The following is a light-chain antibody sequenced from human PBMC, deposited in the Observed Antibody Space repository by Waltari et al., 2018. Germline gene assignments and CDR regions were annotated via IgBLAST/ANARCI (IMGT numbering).Light chain of an antibody. V-gene: IGKV3-20*01. CDR2: GAS. CDR1: QSVSSSY. Sequence: EIVLTQSPGTLSLSRGERATLSCRASQSVSSSYLAWYQQKPGQAPRLLIYGASSRATGIPDRFSGSGSGTEFTLTISRLEPEDCAVYYCQQYGSSPLTFGGGTKVEIK. J-gene: IGKJ4*01. CDR3: QQYGSSPLT.